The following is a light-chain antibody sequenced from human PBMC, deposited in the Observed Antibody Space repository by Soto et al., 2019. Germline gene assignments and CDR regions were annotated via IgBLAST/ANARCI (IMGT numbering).Light chain of an antibody. Sequence: DIQMTQSPSSLSASVGDRVTITCRASQSISSYLNWYQQKPGKAPKLLIYAASSLQSGVPSRFSGSGSGTDFTLTISSLQPEDFVTYYCQQRYSTPPLTFGGGTKVEIK. V-gene: IGKV1-39*01. CDR2: AAS. CDR1: QSISSY. CDR3: QQRYSTPPLT. J-gene: IGKJ4*01.